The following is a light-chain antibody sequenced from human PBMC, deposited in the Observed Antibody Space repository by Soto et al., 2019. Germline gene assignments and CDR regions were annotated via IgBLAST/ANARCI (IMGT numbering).Light chain of an antibody. J-gene: IGKJ5*01. CDR2: GAS. CDR3: QQRSNLPIT. V-gene: IGKV3-11*01. Sequence: EIVLPQYPASLSVSPGERSTLSCRASQSVNIYLAWYQQKPGQAPRLLIFGASYRATGIPARFSGSGSGTDFTLTISSLEPEDFAVYYCQQRSNLPITFGEGTLLEIK. CDR1: QSVNIY.